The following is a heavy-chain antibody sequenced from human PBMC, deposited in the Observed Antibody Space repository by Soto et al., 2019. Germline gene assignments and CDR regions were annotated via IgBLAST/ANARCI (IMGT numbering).Heavy chain of an antibody. CDR2: TRNKANSHTT. CDR1: GFTFSDHY. D-gene: IGHD4-17*01. V-gene: IGHV3-72*01. Sequence: GALRLSCAASGFTFSDHYMDWVRQAPGKGLEWVGRTRNKANSHTTEYAASVKGRFTISRDDSKNSLYLQMNSLKVEDTAVYYRARATTVTDYWGQGALVTVSS. J-gene: IGHJ4*02. CDR3: ARATTVTDY.